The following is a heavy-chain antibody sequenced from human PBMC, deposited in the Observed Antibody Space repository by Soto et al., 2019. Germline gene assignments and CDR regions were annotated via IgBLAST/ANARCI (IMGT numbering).Heavy chain of an antibody. V-gene: IGHV3-21*01. CDR3: ARGVAVTTKPRKPNFDY. Sequence: EVQLVESGGGLVKPGGSLRLSCAASGFTFSSYSMNWVRQAPGKGLEWVSSISSSSSYIYYADSVKGRFTISRDNAKNSLYLQMNSLRAEDTAVYYFARGVAVTTKPRKPNFDYWGQGTLVTVSS. J-gene: IGHJ4*02. D-gene: IGHD4-17*01. CDR1: GFTFSSYS. CDR2: ISSSSSYI.